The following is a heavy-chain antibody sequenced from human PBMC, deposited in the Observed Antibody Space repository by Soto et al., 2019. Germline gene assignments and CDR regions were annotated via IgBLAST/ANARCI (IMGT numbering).Heavy chain of an antibody. CDR3: SRNPYGSGLFDP. Sequence: QVQLVQSGAEVKKPGASVKVSCKASGYNFIDYDINWMRQTTGQGLEWMGWMTPNSGNTGYAQKFQGRVTLTRDTSIGTAYMELSSLKTEDTAFYYCSRNPYGSGLFDPWGQGTLVTVSS. D-gene: IGHD6-19*01. V-gene: IGHV1-8*01. CDR2: MTPNSGNT. CDR1: GYNFIDYD. J-gene: IGHJ5*02.